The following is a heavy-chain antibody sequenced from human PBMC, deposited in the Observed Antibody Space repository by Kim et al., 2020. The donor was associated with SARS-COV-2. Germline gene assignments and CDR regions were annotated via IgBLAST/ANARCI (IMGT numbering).Heavy chain of an antibody. J-gene: IGHJ4*02. D-gene: IGHD4-17*01. Sequence: YADSVKGRFTISRDNSKNTLYLQMNSLRAEDTAVYYCAKDSNLYDYGDYGWGQGTLVTVSS. CDR3: AKDSNLYDYGDYG. V-gene: IGHV3-23*01.